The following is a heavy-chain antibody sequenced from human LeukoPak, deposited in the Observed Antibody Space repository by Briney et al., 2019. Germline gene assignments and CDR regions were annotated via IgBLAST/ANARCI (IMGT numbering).Heavy chain of an antibody. CDR2: ISGSGGST. J-gene: IGHJ4*02. CDR1: GFTFSSYA. CDR3: AKAGLTLHSGSYSDY. D-gene: IGHD1-26*01. Sequence: GGSLRLSCAASGFTFSSYAMSWVRQAPGKGLEWVSAISGSGGSTYYADSVKGRFTTSRDNSKNTLYLQMNSLRAEDTAVYYCAKAGLTLHSGSYSDYWGQGTLVTVSS. V-gene: IGHV3-23*01.